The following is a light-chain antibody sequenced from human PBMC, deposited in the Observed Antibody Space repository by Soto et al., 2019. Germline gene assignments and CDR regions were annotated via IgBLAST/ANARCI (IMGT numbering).Light chain of an antibody. CDR3: HQYDKSPWT. CDR1: QSVSSSY. Sequence: EIVLTQSPGTLSLSPGERATVSCRASQSVSSSYLAWCQQKPGQAPRLLIYATSTRATDIPDRFSGGGSGTNFTLTISRLEPEDSAVYYCHQYDKSPWTFGQGTKVDIK. V-gene: IGKV3-20*01. CDR2: ATS. J-gene: IGKJ1*01.